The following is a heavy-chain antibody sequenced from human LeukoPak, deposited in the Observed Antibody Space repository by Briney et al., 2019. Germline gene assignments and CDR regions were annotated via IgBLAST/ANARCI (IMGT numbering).Heavy chain of an antibody. CDR3: AREGDRGYSYVDY. J-gene: IGHJ4*02. CDR2: ISSSSSYR. V-gene: IGHV3-21*01. CDR1: AFTFSRYS. D-gene: IGHD5-18*01. Sequence: GGSLRLSCEASAFTFSRYSMTWVRQAAGKGLEWVSSISSSSSYRYYADSVKGRFTISRDNAKNSLYLQMNSLRAEDTAVYYCAREGDRGYSYVDYWGQGTLVTVSS.